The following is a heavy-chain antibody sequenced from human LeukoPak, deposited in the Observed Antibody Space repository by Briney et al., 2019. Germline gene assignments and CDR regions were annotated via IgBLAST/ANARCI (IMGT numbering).Heavy chain of an antibody. J-gene: IGHJ3*02. CDR3: ARELVGYTAFDI. CDR1: GFNFSNYA. CDR2: LTASGVTT. D-gene: IGHD5-24*01. V-gene: IGHV3-23*01. Sequence: GGSLRLSCAASGFNFSNYAMSWVRQAPGKGLEWVSSLTASGVTTYYADSVKGRFTISRDNSKNTLYLQMNSLRAEDTAVYYCARELVGYTAFDIWGQGTMVTVSS.